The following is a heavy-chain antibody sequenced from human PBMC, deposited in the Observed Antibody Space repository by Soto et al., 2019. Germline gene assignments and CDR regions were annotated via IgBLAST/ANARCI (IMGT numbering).Heavy chain of an antibody. CDR1: GFTFSSYG. D-gene: IGHD6-19*01. CDR3: AKSRYSSGWSLGSYYFDY. V-gene: IGHV3-30*18. J-gene: IGHJ4*02. CDR2: ISYDGSNK. Sequence: GGSLRLSCAASGFTFSSYGMHWVRQAPGKGLEWVAVISYDGSNKYYADSVKGRFTISRDNSKNTLYLQMNSLRAEDTAVYYCAKSRYSSGWSLGSYYFDYWGQGTLVTVSS.